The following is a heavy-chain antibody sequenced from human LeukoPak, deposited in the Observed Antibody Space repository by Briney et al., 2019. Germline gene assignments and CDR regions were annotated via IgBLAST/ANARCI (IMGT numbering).Heavy chain of an antibody. CDR3: ARGGGYAKDDY. V-gene: IGHV4-30-4*01. CDR1: GGSFRGYY. Sequence: SETLSLTCSVYGGSFRGYYWSWIRQPPGKGLEWIGYIYYSGSTYYNPSLKSRVTISVDTSKNQFSLKLSSVTAADTAVYYCARGGGYAKDDYWGQGTLVTVSS. J-gene: IGHJ4*02. CDR2: IYYSGST. D-gene: IGHD5-12*01.